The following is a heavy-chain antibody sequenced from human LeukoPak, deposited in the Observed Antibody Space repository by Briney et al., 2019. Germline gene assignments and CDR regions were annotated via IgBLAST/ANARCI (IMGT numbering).Heavy chain of an antibody. Sequence: QPGGSLRLSCAASGFTVSTNYMSWVRQAPGKKLEWVSDIYSDGSTFYADSVKGRFTISRDNSKNTLYLQMNSLRAEDTAVYHCARDRCNGGTCSVSVLDYWGQGTLVTVSS. J-gene: IGHJ4*02. CDR1: GFTVSTNY. CDR3: ARDRCNGGTCSVSVLDY. D-gene: IGHD2-15*01. V-gene: IGHV3-53*01. CDR2: IYSDGST.